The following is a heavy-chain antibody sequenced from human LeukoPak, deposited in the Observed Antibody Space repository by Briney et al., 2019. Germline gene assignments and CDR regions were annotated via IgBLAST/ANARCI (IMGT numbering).Heavy chain of an antibody. Sequence: GASVKVSCKASGYTFTSYYMHWVRQAPGQGLEWMGLINPTGGSTGYAQKFQGRVTMTRDMSTSTDYMELSSLRSEDTAVYYCARGLGRTTMVTRGGVRFDYWGQGTLVTVSS. CDR2: INPTGGST. J-gene: IGHJ4*02. CDR3: ARGLGRTTMVTRGGVRFDY. D-gene: IGHD5-18*01. CDR1: GYTFTSYY. V-gene: IGHV1-46*01.